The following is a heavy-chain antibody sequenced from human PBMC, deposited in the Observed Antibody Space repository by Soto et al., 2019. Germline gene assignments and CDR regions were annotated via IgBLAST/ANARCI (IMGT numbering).Heavy chain of an antibody. J-gene: IGHJ4*02. D-gene: IGHD3-3*01. CDR3: AREGVGGIFGVVIPGSYFDY. V-gene: IGHV3-66*01. CDR2: IYSGGST. CDR1: GFTVSSNY. Sequence: GGSLRLSCAASGFTVSSNYMSWVRQAPGKGLEWVSVIYSGGSTYYADSVKGRFTISRDNSKNTLYLQMNSLRAEDTAVYYCAREGVGGIFGVVIPGSYFDYWGQGTLVTVSS.